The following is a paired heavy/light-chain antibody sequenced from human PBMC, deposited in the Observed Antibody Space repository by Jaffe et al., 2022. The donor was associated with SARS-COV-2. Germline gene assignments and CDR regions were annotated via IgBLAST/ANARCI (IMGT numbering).Light chain of an antibody. CDR3: QQYNYWYT. CDR2: GAS. J-gene: IGKJ2*01. Sequence: EVVMTQSPATLSVSPGERVTLSCRASQSVSNNLAWYQQKPGQAPRLLIYGASTRATGVPARFSGSGSGIEFTLTISSLQSEDFAIYHCQQYNYWYTFGQGTKLEIK. CDR1: QSVSNN. V-gene: IGKV3-15*01.
Heavy chain of an antibody. CDR1: GFTFGDYY. Sequence: QVQLVESGGGLVKPGGSLRLSCVPSGFTFGDYYMSWIRQAPGKGLEWISYISSNTINTGYADSVRGRFTISRDNARNSLYLQMSSLRAEDTAVYYCARSSRSSCTWFDSWGQGVLVTVSS. V-gene: IGHV3-11*05. CDR2: ISSNTINT. J-gene: IGHJ5*02. D-gene: IGHD2-2*01. CDR3: ARSSRSSCTWFDS.